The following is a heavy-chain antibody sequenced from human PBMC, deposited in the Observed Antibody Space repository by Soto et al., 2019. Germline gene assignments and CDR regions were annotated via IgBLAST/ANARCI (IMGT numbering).Heavy chain of an antibody. V-gene: IGHV3-74*01. CDR2: IDYDGSTT. Sequence: EVQLVESGGGLVQPGGSLRLSCEASGFTFSSYWMHWVRQAPGKGLVWVSRIDYDGSTTSYADSVKGRFTISRDNAKNTLYLQMNSLTAEDTAVYYCGRVARGAWGGFDWWGQGTLVTVSS. D-gene: IGHD3-10*01. CDR1: GFTFSSYW. CDR3: GRVARGAWGGFDW. J-gene: IGHJ4*02.